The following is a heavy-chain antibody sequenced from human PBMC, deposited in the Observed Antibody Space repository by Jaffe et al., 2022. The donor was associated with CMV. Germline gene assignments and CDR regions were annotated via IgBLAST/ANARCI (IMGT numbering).Heavy chain of an antibody. Sequence: QVQLQQWGAGLLKPSETLSLTCAVYGGSFSGYYWSWIRQPPGKGLEWIGEINHSGSTNYNPSLKSRVTISVDTSKNQFSLKLSSVTAADTAVYYCASRITIFGVVIIGGWFDPWGQGTLVTVSS. CDR3: ASRITIFGVVIIGGWFDP. V-gene: IGHV4-34*01. CDR1: GGSFSGYY. D-gene: IGHD3-3*01. J-gene: IGHJ5*02. CDR2: INHSGST.